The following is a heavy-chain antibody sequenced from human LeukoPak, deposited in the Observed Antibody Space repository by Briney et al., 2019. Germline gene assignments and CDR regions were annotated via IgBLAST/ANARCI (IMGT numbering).Heavy chain of an antibody. CDR3: ARDPSVVVPAVINWFDP. J-gene: IGHJ5*02. Sequence: GGSLRLSCAASGFTFSSYSMNWVRQAPGKGLEWVSSISSSSSYIYYADSVKGRFTISRDNAKNSLYLRMNSLRAEDTAVYYCARDPSVVVPAVINWFDPWGQGTLVTVX. CDR2: ISSSSSYI. CDR1: GFTFSSYS. V-gene: IGHV3-21*01. D-gene: IGHD2-2*01.